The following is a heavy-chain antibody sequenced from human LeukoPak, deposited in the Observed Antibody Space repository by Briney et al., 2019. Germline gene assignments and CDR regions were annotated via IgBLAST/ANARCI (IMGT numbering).Heavy chain of an antibody. CDR2: INGDGSTT. V-gene: IGHV3-74*01. CDR3: ARDWNYVHDY. Sequence: GGSLRLSCAASGFTFSNYWMHWVRQAPGKGLVWVSRINGDGSTTTYADSVKGRFTSSRDNAKNSLYLQMNSLRAEVTAVYYCARDWNYVHDYWGQGTLVTVSS. CDR1: GFTFSNYW. J-gene: IGHJ4*02. D-gene: IGHD1-7*01.